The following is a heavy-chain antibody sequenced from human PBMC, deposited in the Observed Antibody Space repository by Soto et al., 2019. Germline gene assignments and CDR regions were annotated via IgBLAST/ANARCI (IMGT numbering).Heavy chain of an antibody. D-gene: IGHD1-1*01. J-gene: IGHJ4*02. CDR2: ISAGGGST. CDR3: AKDLYNWNHRYFDY. CDR1: GFTFSNYA. V-gene: IGHV3-23*01. Sequence: EVQLLESGGGLVQPGGSLRLSCAASGFTFSNYAMNWVRQAPGKGLEWVSSISAGGGSTYSSDSVKGRFTISRDKSKNTLYLQMNSLRAEDTAVYYCAKDLYNWNHRYFDYWGQGTLVTVSS.